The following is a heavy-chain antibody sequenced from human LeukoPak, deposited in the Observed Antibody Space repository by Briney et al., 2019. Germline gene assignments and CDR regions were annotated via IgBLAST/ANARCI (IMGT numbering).Heavy chain of an antibody. CDR3: ARGFPPRRNYDSSGYYSYYFDH. CDR2: INPGGRST. D-gene: IGHD3-22*01. CDR1: GYTFTNYY. Sequence: GASVKVSCKASGYTFTNYYIHWVRQAPGQGLEWMGIINPGGRSTSYAQKFQGRVTMTRDTSTSTAYMELRSLRSDDTAVYYCARGFPPRRNYDSSGYYSYYFDHWGQGTLVTVSS. V-gene: IGHV1-46*01. J-gene: IGHJ4*02.